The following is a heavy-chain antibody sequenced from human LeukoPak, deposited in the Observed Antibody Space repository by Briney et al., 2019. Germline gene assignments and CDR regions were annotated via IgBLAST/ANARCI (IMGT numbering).Heavy chain of an antibody. D-gene: IGHD3-22*01. CDR1: GFTFSSYW. J-gene: IGHJ4*02. CDR2: IKQDGSEK. Sequence: PGGSLRLSCAASGFTFSSYWMSWVRQAPGKGLEWVANIKQDGSEKYYVDSVKGRFTISRDNAKNSLYLQMNSLRAEDTAVYYCARDGDYYDSSGYYDYIDYWGQGTLVTVSS. V-gene: IGHV3-7*01. CDR3: ARDGDYYDSSGYYDYIDY.